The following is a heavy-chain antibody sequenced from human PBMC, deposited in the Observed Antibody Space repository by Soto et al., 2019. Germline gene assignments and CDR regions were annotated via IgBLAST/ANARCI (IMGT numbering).Heavy chain of an antibody. CDR2: IIPIFGTA. CDR3: ARASYDSRGYYSGGGVDY. CDR1: GGTFSSYA. V-gene: IGHV1-69*01. J-gene: IGHJ4*02. D-gene: IGHD3-22*01. Sequence: QVQLVQSGAEVKKPGSSVKVSCKASGGTFSSYAISWVRQAPGQGLEWMGGIIPIFGTANYAQKFQGRVTITADESTSTAYMGVSSLRFEDTAGYYWARASYDSRGYYSGGGVDYWGQGTLVTVSS.